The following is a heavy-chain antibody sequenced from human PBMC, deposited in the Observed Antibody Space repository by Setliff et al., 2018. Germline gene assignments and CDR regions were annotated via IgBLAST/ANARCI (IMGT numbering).Heavy chain of an antibody. D-gene: IGHD3-16*01. CDR3: AKQGDLAFDY. V-gene: IGHV1-2*02. CDR2: IGPKSGRT. CDR1: GYPFGGYY. Sequence: ASVKVSCKTSGYPFGGYYIYWMRQAPGQGLEWMGWIGPKSGRTKYAVKFQGRVTMTRDTSISTIYIEVSSLTSDDTAMYYCAKQGDLAFDYWGQGTQVTV. J-gene: IGHJ4*02.